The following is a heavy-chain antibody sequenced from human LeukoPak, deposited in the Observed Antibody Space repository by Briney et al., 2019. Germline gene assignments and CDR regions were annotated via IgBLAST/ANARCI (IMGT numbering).Heavy chain of an antibody. Sequence: GGSLRLSCAASGFTFSNSWMSWVRQAPGKGLEWVATIKPDGSAQYYVDSVKGQFTISRDNAKNSLFLQINSLRAEDTAVYYCANGGTYSSGPWGQGTLVTVSS. CDR2: IKPDGSAQ. V-gene: IGHV3-7*01. J-gene: IGHJ5*02. D-gene: IGHD3-22*01. CDR1: GFTFSNSW. CDR3: ANGGTYSSGP.